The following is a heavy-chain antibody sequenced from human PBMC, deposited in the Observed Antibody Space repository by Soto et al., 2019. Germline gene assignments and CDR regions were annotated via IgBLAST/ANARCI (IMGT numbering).Heavy chain of an antibody. Sequence: SETLSLTCTVSDGSISSSSYYWGWIRQPPGKGLEWIGSIYYSGSTYYSPSLKSRVTISVDTSKNQFSLKLSSVTAADTAVYYCARHYDFWSGYYPLDYWGQGTLVT. J-gene: IGHJ4*02. V-gene: IGHV4-39*01. CDR3: ARHYDFWSGYYPLDY. D-gene: IGHD3-3*01. CDR2: IYYSGST. CDR1: DGSISSSSYY.